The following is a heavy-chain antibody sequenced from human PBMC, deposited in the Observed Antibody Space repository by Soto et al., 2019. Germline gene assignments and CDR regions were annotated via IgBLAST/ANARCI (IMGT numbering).Heavy chain of an antibody. Sequence: QVQLVEAGGGVVQPGRSLRLSCAASGFTFRNHAMHWVRQAPGKGLEWVGLIWYDGTSKYYADSGKGRFTISRDNSKNTLYLEMKSLRVEDTAIYYCARDQGVVIIKDHWGQGTLVTVSS. CDR2: IWYDGTSK. D-gene: IGHD2-8*01. J-gene: IGHJ4*02. CDR1: GFTFRNHA. V-gene: IGHV3-33*08. CDR3: ARDQGVVIIKDH.